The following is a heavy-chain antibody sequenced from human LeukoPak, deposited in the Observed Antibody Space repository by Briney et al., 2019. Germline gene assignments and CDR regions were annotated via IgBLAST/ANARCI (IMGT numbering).Heavy chain of an antibody. CDR3: ARGLGDY. Sequence: PSETLSLTCAVYGGSFSGYYWSWIRQPPGKGLEWIGEINHSGSTNYNPSLKSRVTISVDTSKNQFSLKLSSVTAADTAVYYCARGLGDYWGQGTLVTVTS. CDR2: INHSGST. D-gene: IGHD3-16*01. V-gene: IGHV4-34*01. J-gene: IGHJ4*02. CDR1: GGSFSGYY.